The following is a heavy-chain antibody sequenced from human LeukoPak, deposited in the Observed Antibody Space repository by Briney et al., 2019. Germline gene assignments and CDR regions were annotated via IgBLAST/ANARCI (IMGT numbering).Heavy chain of an antibody. CDR2: IKSDGSSI. V-gene: IGHV3-74*01. D-gene: IGHD5-24*01. CDR3: ARARDGYNYLYFDY. Sequence: PGGSLRLSCAASGFTFSSDWMHWVRQAPGKGLVWVSRIKSDGSSISYADSVKGRFIISRDNAKNTLYLQMNSLRTEDTAVYYCARARDGYNYLYFDYWGQGTLVTVSS. CDR1: GFTFSSDW. J-gene: IGHJ4*02.